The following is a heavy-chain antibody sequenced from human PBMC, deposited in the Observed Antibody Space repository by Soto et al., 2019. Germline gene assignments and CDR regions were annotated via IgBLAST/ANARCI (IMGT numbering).Heavy chain of an antibody. CDR2: ISGSGGST. V-gene: IGHV3-23*01. J-gene: IGHJ6*02. CDR1: GFTFSSYA. D-gene: IGHD3-3*01. CDR3: AKDLGVAGYDFWSGYYDYYYYGMDV. Sequence: GGSLRLSCAASGFTFSSYAMSWVRQAPGKGLEWVSAISGSGGSTYYADSVKGRFTISRDNSKNTLYLQMNSLRAEDTAVYYCAKDLGVAGYDFWSGYYDYYYYGMDVWGQETTVTVS.